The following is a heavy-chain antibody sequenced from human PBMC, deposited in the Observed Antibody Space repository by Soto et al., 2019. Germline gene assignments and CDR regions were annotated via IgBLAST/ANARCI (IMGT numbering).Heavy chain of an antibody. V-gene: IGHV3-7*01. CDR1: GFTFSTYW. D-gene: IGHD3-10*01. CDR2: IKQDGSEK. CDR3: ARGGSESDY. Sequence: EVHLVESGGGLVQPGGSLRLSCAVSGFTFSTYWMTWVRQAPGKGLEWVANIKQDGSEKHYVDSVKGRFTISRDNAQNSLYLPMNPLRAEDTAVYFCARGGSESDYWGQGTLVTVSS. J-gene: IGHJ4*02.